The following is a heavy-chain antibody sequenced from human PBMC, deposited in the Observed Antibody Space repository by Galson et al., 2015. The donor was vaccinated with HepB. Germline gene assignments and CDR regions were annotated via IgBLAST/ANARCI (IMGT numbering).Heavy chain of an antibody. V-gene: IGHV5-51*01. CDR2: IYPGDSDT. CDR3: ARHDSSGYYLRGSYYGMDV. CDR1: GYSFTSYW. Sequence: QSGAEVKKPGESLKISCKGSGYSFTSYWIGWVRQMPGKGLEWMGIIYPGDSDTRYSPSFQGQVTISADKSISTAYLQWSSLKASDTAMYYCARHDSSGYYLRGSYYGMDVWGQGTTVTVSS. J-gene: IGHJ6*02. D-gene: IGHD3-22*01.